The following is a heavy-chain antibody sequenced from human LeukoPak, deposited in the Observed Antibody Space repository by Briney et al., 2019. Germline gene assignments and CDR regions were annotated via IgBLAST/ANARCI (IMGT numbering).Heavy chain of an antibody. V-gene: IGHV3-7*01. CDR1: GFTFSSYW. CDR3: VTAPTRTYSVY. CDR2: IKQDGSEK. J-gene: IGHJ4*02. Sequence: GRSLRLSCAASGFTFSSYWMSWVRQAPGKGLEWVANIKQDGSEKYYVDSVKGRFTISRDNAKNSLFLQMNSLRPEDTAVYYCVTAPTRTYSVYWGQGILVTVSS. D-gene: IGHD2-15*01.